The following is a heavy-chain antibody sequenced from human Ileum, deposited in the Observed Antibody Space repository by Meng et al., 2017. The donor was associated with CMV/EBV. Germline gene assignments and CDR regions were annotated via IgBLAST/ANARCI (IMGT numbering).Heavy chain of an antibody. D-gene: IGHD2-2*01. V-gene: IGHV1-8*01. Sequence: ASVKVSCKASGYTFTSYDINWVRQATGQGLEWMGWMNPNSGNTGYAQKFQGRVTMTRSTSISTAYMELSSLRSEDTAVYYCARGLVKYCSSTSCSGGRKYWGQGTLVTVSS. J-gene: IGHJ4*02. CDR2: MNPNSGNT. CDR3: ARGLVKYCSSTSCSGGRKY. CDR1: GYTFTSYD.